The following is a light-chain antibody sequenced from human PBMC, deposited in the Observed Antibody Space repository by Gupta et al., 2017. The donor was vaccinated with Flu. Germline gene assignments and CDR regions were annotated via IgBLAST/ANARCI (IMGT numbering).Light chain of an antibody. CDR2: EDN. CDR3: SSYAVSSILV. Sequence: SDLTQPASVSGSPGQSVTIYCPGTGSDVGSYDRVSWYQQYPVKAPQLRMYEDNKRPSGVADRFSGSKAAFTASLTISWLQADDEADYYCSSYAVSSILVFRGWNKLAVL. V-gene: IGLV2-23*01. J-gene: IGLJ2*01. CDR1: GSDVGSYDR.